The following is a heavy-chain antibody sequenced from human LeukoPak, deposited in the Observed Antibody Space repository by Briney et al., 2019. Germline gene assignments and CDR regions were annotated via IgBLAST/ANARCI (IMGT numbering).Heavy chain of an antibody. CDR3: AKDTASSWWYFDL. Sequence: PGGSLRLSCAASGFPFSSYAMSWVRQAPGKGLEWVPAIGGSGGTTYYADSVKGRFTISRDNSKNTLYLQMNSLRAEDTAVYYCAKDTASSWWYFDLWGRGTLVTVSS. CDR1: GFPFSSYA. D-gene: IGHD5-18*01. J-gene: IGHJ2*01. V-gene: IGHV3-23*01. CDR2: IGGSGGTT.